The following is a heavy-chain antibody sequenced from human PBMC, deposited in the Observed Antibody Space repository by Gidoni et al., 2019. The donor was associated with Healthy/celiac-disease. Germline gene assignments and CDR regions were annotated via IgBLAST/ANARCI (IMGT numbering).Heavy chain of an antibody. J-gene: IGHJ4*02. CDR1: GFNFSSYA. D-gene: IGHD3-22*01. CDR2: IRRSGGST. CDR3: ANSGQYDSSGYYQLTYYFDY. Sequence: EVQLLESGGGLVQPGGYLRLSCAASGFNFSSYAMSWVRQAHGKGLEWVSSIRRSGGSTYYADSVKGRFTISRDNSKNTLYLQMNSLRAEDTAVYYCANSGQYDSSGYYQLTYYFDYWGQGTLVTVSS. V-gene: IGHV3-23*01.